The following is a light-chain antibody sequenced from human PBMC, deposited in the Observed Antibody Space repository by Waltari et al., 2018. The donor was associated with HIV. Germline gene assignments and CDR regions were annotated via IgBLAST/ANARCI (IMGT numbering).Light chain of an antibody. V-gene: IGLV1-44*01. CDR2: MNE. CDR3: AVGDDSLGAAV. Sequence: QSVVTQPPSASGTPGQRVTISCSGSGSNIGTYSVTWYQHFPGTAPKLLIYMNEQRPAGVPGRLSGSQSGTSASLSISGLQYDDSADYYWAVGDDSLGAAVFGGGTKLTVL. J-gene: IGLJ2*01. CDR1: GSNIGTYS.